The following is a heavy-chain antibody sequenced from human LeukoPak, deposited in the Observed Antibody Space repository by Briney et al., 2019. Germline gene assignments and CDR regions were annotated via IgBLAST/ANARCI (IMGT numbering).Heavy chain of an antibody. D-gene: IGHD6-25*01. Sequence: PGGSLRLSCAASGFTFSDYYMSWIRQAPGKGLEWVSYITNSASTIYYADSVKGRFTISRDNAKNSLYLQMNSPRAEDTAVYYCARDLTATGVSDYWGQGTLVTVSS. CDR3: ARDLTATGVSDY. CDR1: GFTFSDYY. J-gene: IGHJ4*02. V-gene: IGHV3-11*04. CDR2: ITNSASTI.